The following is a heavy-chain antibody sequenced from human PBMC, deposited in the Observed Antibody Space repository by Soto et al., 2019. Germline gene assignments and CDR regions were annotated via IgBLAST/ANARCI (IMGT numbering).Heavy chain of an antibody. D-gene: IGHD2-15*01. Sequence: QVHLVQSGTEVKKPGASVKVSCKASGYTFGREGMSWVRQAPGQGVEWMGWISAPNGKTSYAQKFQDRLTMTTETSTSTAYMQLRGMTSDDTAVYYCAGDGPTPPATPRNWFDPWGQGTLVTVSS. CDR3: AGDGPTPPATPRNWFDP. V-gene: IGHV1-18*01. CDR1: GYTFGREG. CDR2: ISAPNGKT. J-gene: IGHJ5*02.